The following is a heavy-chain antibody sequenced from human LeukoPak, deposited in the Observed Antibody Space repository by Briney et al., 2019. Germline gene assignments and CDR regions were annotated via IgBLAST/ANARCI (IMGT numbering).Heavy chain of an antibody. CDR3: ARGIEGELLQPSFDY. D-gene: IGHD1-26*01. Sequence: SVKVSCKASGGTFSSHAISWVRQAPGQGLEWMGGIIPIFGTANYAQKFQGRVTITTDESTSTAYMELSSLRSEDTAVYYCARGIEGELLQPSFDYWGQGTLVTVSS. CDR1: GGTFSSHA. V-gene: IGHV1-69*05. J-gene: IGHJ4*02. CDR2: IIPIFGTA.